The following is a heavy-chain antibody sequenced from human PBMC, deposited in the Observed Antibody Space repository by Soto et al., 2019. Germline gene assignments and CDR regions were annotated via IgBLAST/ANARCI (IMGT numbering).Heavy chain of an antibody. CDR1: GFTVSSNY. D-gene: IGHD6-13*01. CDR2: IYSGGST. CDR3: ARGSIAAAGGLDY. J-gene: IGHJ4*02. Sequence: GGSLRLSCAASGFTVSSNYMSWVRQAPGKGLEWVSVIYSGGSTYYADSVKGRFTISRDNSKNTLYLQMNSLRAEDTAVYYCARGSIAAAGGLDYWGQGTLVTVSS. V-gene: IGHV3-53*01.